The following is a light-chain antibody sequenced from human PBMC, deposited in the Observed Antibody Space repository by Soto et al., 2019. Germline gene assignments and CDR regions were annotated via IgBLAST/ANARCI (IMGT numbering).Light chain of an antibody. Sequence: DVVMTQSPLSLPVTLGQPASISCRSSQSLVYSDGNTYLNWFQQRPGQSPRLLIYDASRRATGIPDRLSGSGSGTDLSLTISRLEPGDFAVYYCQNYDSARWTCGLGTKVDIK. CDR3: QNYDSARWT. CDR2: DAS. V-gene: IGKV2-30*01. CDR1: QSLVYSDGNTY. J-gene: IGKJ1*01.